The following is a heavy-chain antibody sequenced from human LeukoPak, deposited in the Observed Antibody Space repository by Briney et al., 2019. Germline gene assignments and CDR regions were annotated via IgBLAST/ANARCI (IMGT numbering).Heavy chain of an antibody. J-gene: IGHJ5*02. CDR2: IYYSGST. V-gene: IGHV4-39*07. CDR3: ARDFISIAARLDHNWFDP. Sequence: SETLSLTCTVSGGSIGSSSYYWGWIRQPPGKGLELIGSIYYSGSTYYNPSLKSRVTISVDTSKNQFSLKLSSVTAADTAGYFCARDFISIAARLDHNWFDPWGQGTLVTVSS. CDR1: GGSIGSSSYY. D-gene: IGHD6-13*01.